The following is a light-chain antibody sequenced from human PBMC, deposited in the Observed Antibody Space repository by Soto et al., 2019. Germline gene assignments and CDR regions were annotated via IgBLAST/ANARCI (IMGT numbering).Light chain of an antibody. CDR2: GAS. CDR3: QHYNDWPPAFT. CDR1: QSLSRN. J-gene: IGKJ3*01. Sequence: EILMTQSPATLSVSPGERATLSCRASQSLSRNLAWYQQKPGQAPRLLIYGASTRASGIPARFSGVGSGTELPLTISSLQSEDFALYYCQHYNDWPPAFTFGPGTKVDL. V-gene: IGKV3-15*01.